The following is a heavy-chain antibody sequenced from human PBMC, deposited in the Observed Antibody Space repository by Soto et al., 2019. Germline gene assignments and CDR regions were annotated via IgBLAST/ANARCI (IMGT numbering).Heavy chain of an antibody. CDR1: GFTFSSYG. D-gene: IGHD6-13*01. CDR3: ARTAAAGTGPPDY. J-gene: IGHJ4*02. V-gene: IGHV3-33*01. Sequence: QVQLVESGGGVVQPGRSLRLSCAASGFTFSSYGMHWVRQAPGKGLEWVAVIWYDGSNKYYADSVKGRFTISRDNSKKTLYLQMNSLRAEDTAVYYCARTAAAGTGPPDYWGQGTLVTVSS. CDR2: IWYDGSNK.